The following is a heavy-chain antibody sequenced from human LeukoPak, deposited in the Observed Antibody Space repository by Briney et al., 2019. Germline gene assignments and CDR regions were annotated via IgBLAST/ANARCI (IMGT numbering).Heavy chain of an antibody. CDR3: ASDSSGWYYFDY. V-gene: IGHV3-21*01. Sequence: GGSLRLSCAASGFTSSSYSMNWVRQAPGKGLEWVSSISSSSSYIYYADSVKGRFTISRDNAKNSLYLQMNSLRAEDTAVYYCASDSSGWYYFDYWGQGILVTVSS. J-gene: IGHJ4*02. CDR1: GFTSSSYS. CDR2: ISSSSSYI. D-gene: IGHD6-19*01.